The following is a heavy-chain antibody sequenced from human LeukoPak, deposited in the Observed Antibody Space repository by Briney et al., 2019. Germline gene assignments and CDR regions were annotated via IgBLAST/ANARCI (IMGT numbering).Heavy chain of an antibody. V-gene: IGHV3-30*02. D-gene: IGHD3-22*01. J-gene: IGHJ4*02. CDR2: IRYDGSNK. Sequence: GGPLRLSCAASGFTFSSYGMHWVRQAPGKGLEWVAFIRYDGSNKYYADSVKGRFTISRDNSKNTVYLQMNSLRAEDTAMYYCAKSTLPYYYDSSGQRATDYWGQGTLVTVSS. CDR3: AKSTLPYYYDSSGQRATDY. CDR1: GFTFSSYG.